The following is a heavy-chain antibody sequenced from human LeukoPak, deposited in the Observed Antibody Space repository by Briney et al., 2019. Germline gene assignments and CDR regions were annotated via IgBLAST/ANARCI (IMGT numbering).Heavy chain of an antibody. J-gene: IGHJ4*02. CDR3: AKGVVVPALSYFDY. D-gene: IGHD2-2*01. CDR1: GFTFSSYV. Sequence: PGGSLRLSCAASGFTFSSYVMGWVRQAPGKGLEWVSGINSGASTYYADSVKGRFTISRDNSKNTLYLQMNSLRAEDTAVYYCAKGVVVPALSYFDYWGQGTLVTVSS. CDR2: INSGAST. V-gene: IGHV3-23*01.